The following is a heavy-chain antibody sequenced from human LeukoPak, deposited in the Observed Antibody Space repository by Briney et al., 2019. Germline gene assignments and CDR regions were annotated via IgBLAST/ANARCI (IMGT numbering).Heavy chain of an antibody. CDR2: INPNSGGT. CDR3: ARDSYYYDSSGYYYAALGDY. Sequence: ASVKVSCKASGYTFTGYYMHWVRQAPGQGLEWMGWINPNSGGTNYAQKFQGRVTMTRDTSTSTAYMELSRLRSDDTAVYYCARDSYYYDSSGYYYAALGDYWGQGTLVTVSS. CDR1: GYTFTGYY. D-gene: IGHD3-22*01. V-gene: IGHV1-2*02. J-gene: IGHJ4*02.